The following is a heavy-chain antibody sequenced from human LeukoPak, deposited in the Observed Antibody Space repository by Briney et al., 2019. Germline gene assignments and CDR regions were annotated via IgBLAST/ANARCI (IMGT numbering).Heavy chain of an antibody. J-gene: IGHJ5*02. V-gene: IGHV3-23*01. CDR1: GFTFSSFA. CDR3: AKDLPGRSNA. D-gene: IGHD2-8*01. Sequence: GGSLRLSCAASGFTFSSFAMRWVRQAPGKGLEWVSAISGSGGSTYYADFVKDRFTISRDNSKNTLYMQMNSLRAEDTAVYYCAKDLPGRSNAWGQGTLVTVSS. CDR2: ISGSGGST.